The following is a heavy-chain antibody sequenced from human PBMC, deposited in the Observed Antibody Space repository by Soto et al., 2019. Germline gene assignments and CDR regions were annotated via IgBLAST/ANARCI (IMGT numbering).Heavy chain of an antibody. D-gene: IGHD3-22*01. CDR2: IYYSGST. V-gene: IGHV4-39*01. Sequence: LSLTCTVSGGSISSSSYYWGWIRQPPGKGLEWIGSIYYSGSTYYNPSLKSRVAISVDTSKSQFCLKLSSVTAADTAVYYCARLVNYYDSSGYYRGPYYYGMDVWGKGTTVTVSS. J-gene: IGHJ6*04. CDR1: GGSISSSSYY. CDR3: ARLVNYYDSSGYYRGPYYYGMDV.